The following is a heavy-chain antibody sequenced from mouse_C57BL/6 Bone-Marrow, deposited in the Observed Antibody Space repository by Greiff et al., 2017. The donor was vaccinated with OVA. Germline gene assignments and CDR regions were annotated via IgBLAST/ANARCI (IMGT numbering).Heavy chain of an antibody. Sequence: EVKLMESGGGLVQPGGSMKLSCVASGFTFSNYWMNWVRQSPEKGLEWVAQIRLKSDNYATHYAESVKGRFTISRDDSKSSVYLQMNNLRAEDTGIYYCTAPYDYDYWYFDVWGTGTTVTVSS. J-gene: IGHJ1*03. CDR1: GFTFSNYW. D-gene: IGHD2-4*01. CDR3: TAPYDYDYWYFDV. V-gene: IGHV6-3*01. CDR2: IRLKSDNYAT.